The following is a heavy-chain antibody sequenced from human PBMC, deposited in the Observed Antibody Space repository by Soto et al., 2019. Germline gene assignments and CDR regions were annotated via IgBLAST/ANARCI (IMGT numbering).Heavy chain of an antibody. CDR1: GGSISSYY. J-gene: IGHJ6*02. CDR3: ARGSGGSSSWYVPSSYYYYGMDV. V-gene: IGHV4-59*01. Sequence: PSATLSLTCTVSGGSISSYYWSWLRQPPGKGLEWIGYIYYSGSTNYNPSLKSRVTISVDTSKNQFSLKLSSVTAADTAVYYCARGSGGSSSWYVPSSYYYYGMDVWGQGTTVT. CDR2: IYYSGST. D-gene: IGHD6-13*01.